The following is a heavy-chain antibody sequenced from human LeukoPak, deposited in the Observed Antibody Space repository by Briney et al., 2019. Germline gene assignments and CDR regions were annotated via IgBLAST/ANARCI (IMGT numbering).Heavy chain of an antibody. J-gene: IGHJ6*03. CDR1: GGTFSTHA. CDR3: ARAECSTTNCHTRIRNYYMDV. CDR2: LIPIFALA. Sequence: SAKVSCKASGGTFSTHAISWVRQAPGQGLEWMGGLIPIFALANYAQKFQGRLTITADESTNTAYLELSSLRFEDTAVYYCARAECSTTNCHTRIRNYYMDVWGTGTPVTVSS. V-gene: IGHV1-69*13. D-gene: IGHD2-2*01.